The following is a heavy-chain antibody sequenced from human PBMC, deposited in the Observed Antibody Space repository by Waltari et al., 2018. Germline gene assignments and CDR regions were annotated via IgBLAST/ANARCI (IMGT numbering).Heavy chain of an antibody. Sequence: EVQLLESGGGLVQPGGSLRLSCATSGFTFNRYAMPWVRQAPGKGLEWVSVIGGDGSVTYYADSVKGRFTISRDNSKNTLYVQMNSLRADDTALYYCAKYGESSGRRGAFDIWGQGTMVTVSS. V-gene: IGHV3-23*01. D-gene: IGHD6-19*01. CDR3: AKYGESSGRRGAFDI. CDR1: GFTFNRYA. J-gene: IGHJ3*02. CDR2: IGGDGSVT.